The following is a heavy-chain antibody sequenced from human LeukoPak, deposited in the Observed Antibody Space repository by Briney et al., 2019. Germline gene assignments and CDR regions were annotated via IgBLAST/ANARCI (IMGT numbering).Heavy chain of an antibody. CDR3: AGGIGELNFYGLDV. D-gene: IGHD3-10*01. V-gene: IGHV4-30-4*01. CDR1: GGSISSGDYH. CDR2: IYYSGST. Sequence: KPSQTLSLTCTVSGGSISSGDYHWSWIRQSPGKGLEWIGYIYYSGSTYYNPSLKSRVSISLDTSKKQFSLELSSVTAADTAVYYCAGGIGELNFYGLDVWGQGTTVTVSP. J-gene: IGHJ6*01.